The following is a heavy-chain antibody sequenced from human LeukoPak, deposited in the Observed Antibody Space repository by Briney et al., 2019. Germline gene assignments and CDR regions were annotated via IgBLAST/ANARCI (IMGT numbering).Heavy chain of an antibody. CDR3: ARGGGSGWYSSENWFDP. Sequence: SETLSLTCTVSGYSISTGYYWDWIRQPPGKGLEWIGTFYHGGSTYYNPSLKSRVTISVDTSKNQFSLNLTSVTAADTAVYYCARGGGSGWYSSENWFDPWGQGTLVTVSS. D-gene: IGHD6-19*01. CDR2: FYHGGST. CDR1: GYSISTGYY. J-gene: IGHJ5*02. V-gene: IGHV4-38-2*02.